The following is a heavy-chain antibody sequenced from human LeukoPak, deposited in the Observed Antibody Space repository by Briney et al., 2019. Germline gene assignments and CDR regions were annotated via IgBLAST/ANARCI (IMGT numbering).Heavy chain of an antibody. CDR2: IYTSGST. CDR1: GGSISSGSYY. D-gene: IGHD3-9*01. J-gene: IGHJ4*02. Sequence: SQTLSPTCTVSGGSISSGSYYWSWIRQPAGKGLEWIGRIYTSGSTHYDPSLKSRVTISVDTSKNQFSLKLSSVTAADTAVYYCASLTYDILTGRPGNFDYWGQGTLVTVSS. V-gene: IGHV4-61*02. CDR3: ASLTYDILTGRPGNFDY.